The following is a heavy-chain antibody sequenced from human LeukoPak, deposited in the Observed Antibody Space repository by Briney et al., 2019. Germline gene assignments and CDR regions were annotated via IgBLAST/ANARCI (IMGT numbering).Heavy chain of an antibody. CDR3: AREEEMATNTDY. Sequence: PGGSLRLSCAASGFTFRRHWMHWVRQAPGKGLVWVSRINGDGSATYYADSVKGRFSISRDNPKNTLYLHMHSLRAADTAVYYCAREEEMATNTDYWGQGTLVTVSS. CDR2: INGDGSAT. CDR1: GFTFRRHW. V-gene: IGHV3-74*01. J-gene: IGHJ4*02. D-gene: IGHD5-24*01.